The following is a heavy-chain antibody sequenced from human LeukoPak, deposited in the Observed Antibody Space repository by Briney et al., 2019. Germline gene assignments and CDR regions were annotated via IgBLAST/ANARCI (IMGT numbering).Heavy chain of an antibody. D-gene: IGHD2-15*01. V-gene: IGHV1-46*01. CDR3: ARGRGYCSSGSCYYDY. CDR1: GYTFTSYY. CDR2: INPSGGST. J-gene: IGHJ4*02. Sequence: ASVTVSCKASGYTFTSYYMHWVRQAPGQGLEWMGVINPSGGSTSYAQKFQGRVTMTRDTSTSTVYMELSSLRSEDTAVYSCARGRGYCSSGSCYYDYWGQGTLVTVSS.